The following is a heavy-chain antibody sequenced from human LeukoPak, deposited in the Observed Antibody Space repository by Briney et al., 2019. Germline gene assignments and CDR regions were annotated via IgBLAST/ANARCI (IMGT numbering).Heavy chain of an antibody. CDR3: ASLLSYSSGWFDAFDI. CDR2: IWYDGSNK. D-gene: IGHD6-19*01. J-gene: IGHJ3*02. V-gene: IGHV3-33*01. CDR1: GFTFSSYG. Sequence: GGSLRLSCAASGFTFSSYGMHWVRQAPGKGLEWVAVIWYDGSNKYYADSVKGRFTISRDNSKNTLYLQMNSLRAEDTAVYYCASLLSYSSGWFDAFDIWGQGTMVTVSS.